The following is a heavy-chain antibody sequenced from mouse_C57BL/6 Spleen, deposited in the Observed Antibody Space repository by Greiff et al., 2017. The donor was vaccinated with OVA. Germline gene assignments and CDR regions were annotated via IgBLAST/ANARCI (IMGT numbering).Heavy chain of an antibody. V-gene: IGHV1-53*01. J-gene: IGHJ4*01. D-gene: IGHD1-1*01. CDR2: INPSNGGT. Sequence: VQLQQPGTELVKPGASVKLSCKASGYTFTSYWMHWVKQRPGQGLEWIGNINPSNGGTNYNEKFKSKATLTVDKSSSTAYMQLSSLTSEDSAVYYCARGATTVVARVYYAMDYWGQGTSVTVSS. CDR1: GYTFTSYW. CDR3: ARGATTVVARVYYAMDY.